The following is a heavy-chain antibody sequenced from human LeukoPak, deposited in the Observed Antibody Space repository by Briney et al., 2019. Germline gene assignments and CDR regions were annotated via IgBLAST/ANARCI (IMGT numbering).Heavy chain of an antibody. D-gene: IGHD6-19*01. Sequence: PGGSLRLSCAASGFTFSSYAMHWVRQAPGKGLEWVAVISYDGSNKYYADSVKGRFTISRDNSKNTLYLQMNSLRAEDTAVYYCARTLPPWLDEYYFDYWGQGTLVTVSS. CDR1: GFTFSSYA. V-gene: IGHV3-30-3*01. J-gene: IGHJ4*02. CDR2: ISYDGSNK. CDR3: ARTLPPWLDEYYFDY.